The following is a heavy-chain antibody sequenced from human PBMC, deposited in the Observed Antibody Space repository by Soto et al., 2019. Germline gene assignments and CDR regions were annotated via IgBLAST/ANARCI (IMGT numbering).Heavy chain of an antibody. CDR1: GYTFTSYA. D-gene: IGHD4-4*01. CDR3: ARVNSNRYYYYYYYMDV. Sequence: GASVKVSCKASGYTFTSYAMHWVRQAPGQRLEWMGWINAGNGNTKYSQKFQGRVTITRDTSASTAYMELSSLRSEDTAVYYCARVNSNRYYYYYYYMDVWGKGTTVTVSS. CDR2: INAGNGNT. J-gene: IGHJ6*03. V-gene: IGHV1-3*01.